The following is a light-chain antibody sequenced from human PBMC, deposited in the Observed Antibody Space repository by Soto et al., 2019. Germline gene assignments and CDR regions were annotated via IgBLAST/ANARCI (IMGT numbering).Light chain of an antibody. V-gene: IGKV3-11*01. CDR3: QQRSNWHPT. Sequence: EIVLTQSPATLSLSPGERATLSCRASQSVSSYLAWYQQKPGQAPRLLIYDASNRATGIPARFSGSGSGTDFTLTISSLETEDFAVYYCQQRSNWHPTFGGGTKVEIK. J-gene: IGKJ4*01. CDR2: DAS. CDR1: QSVSSY.